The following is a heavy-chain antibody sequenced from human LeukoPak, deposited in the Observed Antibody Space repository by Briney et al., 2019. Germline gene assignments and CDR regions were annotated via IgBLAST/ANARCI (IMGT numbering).Heavy chain of an antibody. D-gene: IGHD3-16*01. J-gene: IGHJ4*02. CDR2: ISAYNGNT. Sequence: ASVKVSCKASGYTFTSYGISWVRQAPGQGLKWMGWISAYNGNTNYAQKLQGRVTMTTDTSTSTAYMELRSLRSDGTAVYYCARVPETAGDALAYFDYWGQGTLVTVSS. CDR1: GYTFTSYG. V-gene: IGHV1-18*01. CDR3: ARVPETAGDALAYFDY.